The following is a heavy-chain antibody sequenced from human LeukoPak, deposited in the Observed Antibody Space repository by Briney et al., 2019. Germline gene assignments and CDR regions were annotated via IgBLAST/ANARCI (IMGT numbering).Heavy chain of an antibody. Sequence: ASVKVSCKASGYTFTSYGIRGVRRPPGQGLGGGGCITAYNGNTNYAQKLQGRVTMTTDTSTSTAYMELRSLRSDDTAVYYCARTVSGIAAAGTMWDDYWGPGTLVTVSS. V-gene: IGHV1-18*01. CDR1: GYTFTSYG. CDR3: ARTVSGIAAAGTMWDDY. J-gene: IGHJ4*02. D-gene: IGHD6-13*01. CDR2: ITAYNGNT.